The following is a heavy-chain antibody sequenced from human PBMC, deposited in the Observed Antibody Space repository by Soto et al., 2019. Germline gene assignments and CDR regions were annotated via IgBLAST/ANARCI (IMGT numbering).Heavy chain of an antibody. J-gene: IGHJ6*02. CDR1: GLTFSDHY. D-gene: IGHD3-10*01. Sequence: QVQLVESGGGLVKPGGSLRLSCAASGLTFSDHYMTWIRQAPGKGLEWISYISSSAGTIYYADSVKGRFTISRDNAMNSLYLQMTNLRAEDTAVYYCARAPYFGSGTYYYYALDVWGQGTTVTVSS. CDR3: ARAPYFGSGTYYYYALDV. V-gene: IGHV3-11*01. CDR2: ISSSAGTI.